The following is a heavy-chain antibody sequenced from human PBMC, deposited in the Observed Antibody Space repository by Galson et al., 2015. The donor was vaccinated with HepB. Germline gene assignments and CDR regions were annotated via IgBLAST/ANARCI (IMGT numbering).Heavy chain of an antibody. CDR2: INTNTGNP. CDR1: GYAFTSYA. CDR3: ARVHNYYGSGSYYSYYYYYMDV. D-gene: IGHD3-10*01. Sequence: SVKVSCKASGYAFTSYAMNWVRQAPGQGLEWMGWINTNTGNPTYAQGFTGRFVFSLDTSVSTAYLQISSLKAEDTAVYYCARVHNYYGSGSYYSYYYYYMDVWGKGTTVTVSS. J-gene: IGHJ6*03. V-gene: IGHV7-4-1*02.